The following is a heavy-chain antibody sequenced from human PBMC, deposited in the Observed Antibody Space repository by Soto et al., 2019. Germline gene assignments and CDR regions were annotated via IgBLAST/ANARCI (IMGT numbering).Heavy chain of an antibody. D-gene: IGHD3-16*01. Sequence: SETLSLTCTVSGGPITNYWSWIRQHPGKGLEWIGYIYGSGSTYYNPSLKSRLIMSLDTSKNQLSLKLTSVTAADTAVYYCTRGLDWAKLGYWGQGTLVTVSS. J-gene: IGHJ4*02. CDR2: IYGSGST. CDR1: GGPITNY. V-gene: IGHV4-31*03. CDR3: TRGLDWAKLGY.